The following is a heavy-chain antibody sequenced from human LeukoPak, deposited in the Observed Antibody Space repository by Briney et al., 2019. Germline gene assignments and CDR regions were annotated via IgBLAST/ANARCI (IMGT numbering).Heavy chain of an antibody. CDR2: IIPILGMA. D-gene: IGHD5-18*01. CDR3: ARRTSLGYSYA. CDR1: GGTFSSYA. J-gene: IGHJ5*02. V-gene: IGHV1-69*04. Sequence: SVKVSCKASGGTFSSYAISWVRQAPGQGLEWMGRIIPILGMANYAQKFQGRVTITADKSTSTAYMELSSLRSEDTAVYYCARRTSLGYSYAWGQGTLVTVSS.